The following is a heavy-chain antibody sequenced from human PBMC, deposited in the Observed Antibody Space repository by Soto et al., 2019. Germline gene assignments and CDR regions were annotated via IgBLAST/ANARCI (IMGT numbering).Heavy chain of an antibody. Sequence: EVQLVESGGGLVKPGGSLRLSCAASGFPFSSYSMSWVRQAPGKGLEWVSSITSSGFDIYYADSVKGRFSISRGNAKNSLYLQMNSLSADDTAVSFCTRRTGTTSAPWGQGALVTVAS. J-gene: IGHJ5*02. CDR2: ITSSGFDI. V-gene: IGHV3-21*06. CDR1: GFPFSSYS. D-gene: IGHD1-1*01. CDR3: TRRTGTTSAP.